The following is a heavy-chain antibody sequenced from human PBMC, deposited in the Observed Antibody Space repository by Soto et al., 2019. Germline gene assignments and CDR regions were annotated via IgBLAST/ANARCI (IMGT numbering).Heavy chain of an antibody. CDR1: GYTLTVYY. V-gene: IGHV1-2*02. J-gene: IGHJ4*02. Sequence: KTSCKSSGYTLTVYYMHLVRPSPGQGLEWMGWINPKSGGTMYPQKFQGRVTMTWDTSISTAYMALTRLRSDDTAVYYCARDLAKGGGSAGFDYWGQGTLVTVSS. CDR2: INPKSGGT. CDR3: ARDLAKGGGSAGFDY. D-gene: IGHD1-26*01.